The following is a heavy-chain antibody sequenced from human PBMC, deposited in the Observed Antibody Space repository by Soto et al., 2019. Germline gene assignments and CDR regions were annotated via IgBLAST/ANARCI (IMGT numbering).Heavy chain of an antibody. CDR3: TRHCVGSPCNWIDP. D-gene: IGHD2-15*01. J-gene: IGHJ5*02. V-gene: IGHV4-39*01. Sequence: SETLSLTCTISDDFVKNIYYSRGWIRQAPGKGLEWIGSISHSGTVFYNPSLKSRVTMSVDTSRQEFSLRLSSVTAADTAVYYCTRHCVGSPCNWIDPWGQGTLVTVSS. CDR1: DDFVKNIYYS. CDR2: ISHSGTV.